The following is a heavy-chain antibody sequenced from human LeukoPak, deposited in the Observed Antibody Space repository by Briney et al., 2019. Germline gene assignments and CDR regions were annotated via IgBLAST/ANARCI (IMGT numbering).Heavy chain of an antibody. CDR2: IDPSGGGT. D-gene: IGHD3-22*01. CDR1: GYTFTRNY. CDR3: ARLIGDYYDNSRSSYWHGHLDY. Sequence: ASVKVSCKASGYTFTRNYINWLRQAPGQGLEWTGMIDPSGGGTAYAQKFQDRVTMTSDTSTSTVYMELNSLRSEDTAVYYCARLIGDYYDNSRSSYWHGHLDYWGQGALVTASS. J-gene: IGHJ4*02. V-gene: IGHV1-46*01.